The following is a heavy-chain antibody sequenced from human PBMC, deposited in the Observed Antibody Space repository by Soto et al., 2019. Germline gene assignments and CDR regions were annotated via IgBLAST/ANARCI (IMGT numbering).Heavy chain of an antibody. CDR2: IYSGGST. Sequence: EVQLVESGGSLVQPGGSLRLSCAASGFIVSSNYMSWVRQAPGKGLEWVSVIYSGGSTYYADSVKDRFTISRDISKNTLYLQMNSLRAEDTAVYYCARAYRVPTAMPNFWGQGTLVTVSS. D-gene: IGHD5-18*01. J-gene: IGHJ4*02. CDR1: GFIVSSNY. V-gene: IGHV3-66*01. CDR3: ARAYRVPTAMPNF.